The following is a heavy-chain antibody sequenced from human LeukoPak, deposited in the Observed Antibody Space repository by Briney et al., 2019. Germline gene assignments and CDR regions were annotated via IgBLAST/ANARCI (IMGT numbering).Heavy chain of an antibody. CDR3: AKNIRDQLLCGFNY. CDR1: GFTFEASA. J-gene: IGHJ4*02. D-gene: IGHD2-2*01. Sequence: GGSLRLSCAASGFTFEASAMSGVRQAPGEGVEWVAVITGGGESRYYADSVKGRFTISRDNSKKTLFLQVNSLRAEDTAVYFCAKNIRDQLLCGFNYWGQGIVVTVCS. CDR2: ITGGGESR. V-gene: IGHV3-23*01.